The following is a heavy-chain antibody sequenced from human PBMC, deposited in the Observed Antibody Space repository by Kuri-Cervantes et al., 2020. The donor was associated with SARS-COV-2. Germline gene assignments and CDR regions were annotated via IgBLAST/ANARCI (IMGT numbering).Heavy chain of an antibody. D-gene: IGHD6-19*01. Sequence: ETLSLTCTVSGGSISSSSYYWGWIRQAPGKGLEWVSVISASGASTYYADSVKGRFTISRDNSKNTLYLQMNSLRAEDTAVYYCAKVGTSIAVSGRFDYWGQGTLVTVSS. V-gene: IGHV3-23*01. J-gene: IGHJ4*02. CDR3: AKVGTSIAVSGRFDY. CDR2: ISASGAST. CDR1: GGSISSSSYY.